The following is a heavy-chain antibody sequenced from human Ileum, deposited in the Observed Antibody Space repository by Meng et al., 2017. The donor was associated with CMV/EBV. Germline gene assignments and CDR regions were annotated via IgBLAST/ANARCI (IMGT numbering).Heavy chain of an antibody. CDR3: ARERYCGGDCSNWFDP. J-gene: IGHJ5*02. Sequence: SETLSLTCTVSGGSVSSGSYYWSWIRQPPGKGLEWIGYIYYSGGNNYNPSLKSRVTISVDTSKNQFSLKLSSVTAADTAVYYCARERYCGGDCSNWFDPWGQGTLVTVSS. CDR1: GGSVSSGSYY. CDR2: IYYSGGN. D-gene: IGHD2-21*01. V-gene: IGHV4-61*01.